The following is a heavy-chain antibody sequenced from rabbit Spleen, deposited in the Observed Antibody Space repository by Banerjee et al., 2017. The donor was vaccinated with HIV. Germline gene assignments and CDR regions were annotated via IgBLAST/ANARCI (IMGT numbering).Heavy chain of an antibody. V-gene: IGHV1S40*01. J-gene: IGHJ3*01. Sequence: QSLEESGGDLVKPGASLTLTCKASGFDFSSSYYMCWVRQAPGKGLEWIACINIVTGKSVYASWAKGRFTMSRISSTTVTLQMTSLTAADTATYFCVRDNAGYAGFGYATLLDLWGPGTLVTVS. CDR3: VRDNAGYAGFGYATLLDL. D-gene: IGHD6-1*01. CDR2: INIVTGKS. CDR1: GFDFSSSYY.